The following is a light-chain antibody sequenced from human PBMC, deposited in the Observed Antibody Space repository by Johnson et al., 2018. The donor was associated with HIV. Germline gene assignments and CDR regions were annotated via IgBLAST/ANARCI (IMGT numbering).Light chain of an antibody. CDR1: SSNIGNNY. Sequence: QAVLTQPPSVSAAPRQKVTISCSGSSSNIGNNYVSWYQQLPGTAPKLLIYDNNKRPSGIPDRFSGSKSGTSATLGITGLQTGDEAEYYFGTWDDRLGVFVSASETKVTVL. J-gene: IGLJ1*01. V-gene: IGLV1-51*01. CDR2: DNN. CDR3: GTWDDRLGVFV.